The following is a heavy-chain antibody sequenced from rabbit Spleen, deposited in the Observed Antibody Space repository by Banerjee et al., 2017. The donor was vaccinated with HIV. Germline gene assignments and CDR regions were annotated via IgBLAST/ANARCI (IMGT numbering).Heavy chain of an antibody. CDR2: IDTGSSGFT. Sequence: QSLEESGGDLVKPGASLTLTCTASGVSFISSSYMCWVRQAPGKGLEWIACIDTGSSGFTYFATWAKGRFTCSKSSSTTVTLQMTRLTAADTATYFCARDTSSSFSSYGMDLWGPGTLVTVS. J-gene: IGHJ6*01. D-gene: IGHD1-1*01. CDR3: ARDTSSSFSSYGMDL. CDR1: GVSFISSSY. V-gene: IGHV1S40*01.